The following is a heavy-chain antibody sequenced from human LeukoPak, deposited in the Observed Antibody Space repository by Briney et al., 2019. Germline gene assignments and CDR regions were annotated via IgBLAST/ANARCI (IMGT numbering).Heavy chain of an antibody. Sequence: SETLSLTCTISGGSISSYYWSWIRQPPGKGLEWIGYIYYSGSTNYNPSLKSRVTISVDTSKNQFSLKLSSVTAADTAVYYCARGGRSGGSLFDYWGQGTLVTVSS. V-gene: IGHV4-59*01. J-gene: IGHJ4*02. CDR3: ARGGRSGGSLFDY. CDR2: IYYSGST. D-gene: IGHD2-15*01. CDR1: GGSISSYY.